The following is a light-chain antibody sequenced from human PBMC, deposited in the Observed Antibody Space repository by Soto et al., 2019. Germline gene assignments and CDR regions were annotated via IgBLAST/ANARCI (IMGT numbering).Light chain of an antibody. V-gene: IGKV2-28*01. CDR1: QSLLHSNGYNY. Sequence: DIVMTQSPLSLPVTPGEPASISCRSSQSLLHSNGYNYLDWYLQKPGQSPQLLIYLGSNRASGVPDRFSGSGSGTDFTLKISRVEAEHVGLYYCMQPLQSWTFGQGTKV. CDR3: MQPLQSWT. J-gene: IGKJ1*01. CDR2: LGS.